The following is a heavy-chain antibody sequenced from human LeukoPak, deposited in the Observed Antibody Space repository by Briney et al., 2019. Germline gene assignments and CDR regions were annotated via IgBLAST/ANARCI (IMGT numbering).Heavy chain of an antibody. V-gene: IGHV3-74*01. CDR1: VFTLSPYC. D-gene: IGHD2-2*01. Sequence: GGSLRLSCSASVFTLSPYCMHWVRQAPGKGLVWVFRINSDGSSTTYADSVKGRFTISRDNTKNTVYLQMNILRAEDTAVYYCARARCSRTSCNTESDYWGQGTLVSVS. CDR3: ARARCSRTSCNTESDY. J-gene: IGHJ4*02. CDR2: INSDGSST.